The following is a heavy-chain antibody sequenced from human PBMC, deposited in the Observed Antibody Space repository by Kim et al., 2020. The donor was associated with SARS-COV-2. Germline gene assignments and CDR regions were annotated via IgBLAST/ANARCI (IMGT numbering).Heavy chain of an antibody. CDR2: MNPNSGNT. D-gene: IGHD6-13*01. CDR1: GYTFTSYD. Sequence: ASVKVSCKASGYTFTSYDINWVRQATGQGLEWMGWMNPNSGNTGYAQKFQGRVTMTRNTSISTAYMELSSLRSEDTAVYYCAREGYSSSWYVNYYYGMDVWGQGTTVTVSS. CDR3: AREGYSSSWYVNYYYGMDV. V-gene: IGHV1-8*01. J-gene: IGHJ6*02.